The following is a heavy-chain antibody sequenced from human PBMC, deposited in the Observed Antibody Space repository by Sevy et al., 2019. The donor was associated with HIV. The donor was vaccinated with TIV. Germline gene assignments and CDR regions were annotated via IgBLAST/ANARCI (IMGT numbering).Heavy chain of an antibody. V-gene: IGHV3-30*18. J-gene: IGHJ4*02. CDR2: ISYDGSNK. CDR3: AKDRIWFGELLSYYFDY. CDR1: GFTFSSYG. Sequence: GGSLRLSCAASGFTFSSYGMHWVRQAPGKGLEWVAVISYDGSNKYYADSVKGRFTISRDNSKNTLYLQMNSLRAEDTAVYYSAKDRIWFGELLSYYFDYWGQGTLVTVSS. D-gene: IGHD3-10*01.